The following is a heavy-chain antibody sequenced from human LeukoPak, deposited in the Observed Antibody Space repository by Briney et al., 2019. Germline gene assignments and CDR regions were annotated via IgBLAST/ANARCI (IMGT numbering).Heavy chain of an antibody. CDR2: ISSSSSYI. J-gene: IGHJ3*02. V-gene: IGHV3-21*01. CDR3: AGSWDMVVTLFGAFDI. CDR1: GFTFSSYS. Sequence: GGSLRLSCAASGFTFSSYSMNWVRQAPGKGLEWVSSISSSSSYIYYADSMKGRFTISRDNAKNSLYLQMNSLRAEDTAVYYCAGSWDMVVTLFGAFDIWGQGTMVTVSS. D-gene: IGHD4-23*01.